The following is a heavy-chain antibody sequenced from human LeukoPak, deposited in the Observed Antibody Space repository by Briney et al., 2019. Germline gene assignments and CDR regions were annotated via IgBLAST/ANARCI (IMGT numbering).Heavy chain of an antibody. J-gene: IGHJ6*02. D-gene: IGHD6-19*01. CDR3: ARALAVAYYYYGMDV. V-gene: IGHV1-69*04. CDR1: VGTFSSYA. Sequence: GASVKVSCKASVGTFSSYAISWVRQAPGQGLEWMGRIIPILGIANYAQKFQGRVTITSDKSTRTAYMELSSLSSEDTAVYYCARALAVAYYYYGMDVWGQGTTVTVSS. CDR2: IIPILGIA.